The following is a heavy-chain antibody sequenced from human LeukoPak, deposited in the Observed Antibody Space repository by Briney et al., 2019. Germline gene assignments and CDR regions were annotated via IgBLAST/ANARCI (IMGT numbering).Heavy chain of an antibody. J-gene: IGHJ4*02. CDR2: ISGSGGST. CDR3: AKRGHKGGNWNDETPHFDY. V-gene: IGHV3-23*01. Sequence: GGSLRLSCAASGFTFSSYAMSWVRQAPGKGLEWVSAISGSGGSTYYAGSVKGRFTISRDNSKNTLYLQMNSLRAEDTAVYYCAKRGHKGGNWNDETPHFDYWGQGTLVTVSS. CDR1: GFTFSSYA. D-gene: IGHD1-1*01.